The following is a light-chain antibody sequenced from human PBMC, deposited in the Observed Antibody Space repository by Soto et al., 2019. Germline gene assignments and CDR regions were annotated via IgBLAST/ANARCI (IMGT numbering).Light chain of an antibody. CDR2: EVT. J-gene: IGLJ2*01. Sequence: QSVLTQPASVSGSPGQSITISCTGTSRDLGSYNYVSWYQQHPGKAPKLMIYEVTNRPSGVSNRFSGSKSGNTASLTISGLQAEDEADYYCSSYSSTTPHVVFGGGTKVTVL. CDR3: SSYSSTTPHVV. V-gene: IGLV2-14*01. CDR1: SRDLGSYNY.